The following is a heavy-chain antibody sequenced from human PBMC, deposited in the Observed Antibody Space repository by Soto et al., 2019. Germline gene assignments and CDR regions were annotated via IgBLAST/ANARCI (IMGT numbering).Heavy chain of an antibody. CDR1: GFTFSSYG. J-gene: IGHJ4*02. V-gene: IGHV3-33*01. CDR2: IWYDGSNK. D-gene: IGHD3-3*01. Sequence: QVQLVESGGGVVQPGRSLRLSCAASGFTFSSYGMHWVRQAPGKGLEWVAVIWYDGSNKYYADSVKGRFTISRDNSKNTLYLQMNSLRAEDTAVYYCARDTIPRGLFGVVTYYFDYWGQGTLVTVSS. CDR3: ARDTIPRGLFGVVTYYFDY.